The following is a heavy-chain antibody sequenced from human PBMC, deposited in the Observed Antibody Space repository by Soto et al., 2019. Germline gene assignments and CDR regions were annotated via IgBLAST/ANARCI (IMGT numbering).Heavy chain of an antibody. CDR3: ASSRVDYCSGGSCYLLGFDP. J-gene: IGHJ5*02. V-gene: IGHV1-46*01. CDR2: INPSGGST. CDR1: GYTFTSYY. D-gene: IGHD2-15*01. Sequence: ASVKVSCKASGYTFTSYYMHWVRQAPGQGLEWMGIINPSGGSTSYAQKFQGRVTMTRDTSTSTVYMELSSLRSEDTAVYYCASSRVDYCSGGSCYLLGFDPWGQGTLVTVSS.